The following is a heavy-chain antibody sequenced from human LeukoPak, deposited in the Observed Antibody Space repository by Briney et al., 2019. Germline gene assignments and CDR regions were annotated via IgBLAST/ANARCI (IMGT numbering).Heavy chain of an antibody. CDR1: GYSFTYHY. CDR3: ARLDYYDSSPSDY. V-gene: IGHV1-46*01. CDR2: INPSDGST. D-gene: IGHD3-22*01. Sequence: GASVKVSCKASGYSFTYHYMHWLRQAPGQGLEWIGIINPSDGSTTYAQKFQGRVTMTRDTSISTAYMELSRLRSDDTAVYYCARLDYYDSSPSDYWGQGTLVTVSS. J-gene: IGHJ4*02.